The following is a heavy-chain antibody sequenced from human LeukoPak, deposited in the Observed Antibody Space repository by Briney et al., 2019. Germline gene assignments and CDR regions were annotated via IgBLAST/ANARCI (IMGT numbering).Heavy chain of an antibody. CDR3: ARDRGYSSSWYVFYGMDV. CDR2: ISGSGGST. Sequence: GGSLRLSCAASGFTFSSYAMSWVRQAPGKGLEWVSAISGSGGSTYYADSVKGRFTISRDNSKNTLYLQMNSLRAEDTAVYYCARDRGYSSSWYVFYGMDVWGQGTTVTVS. D-gene: IGHD6-13*01. CDR1: GFTFSSYA. J-gene: IGHJ6*02. V-gene: IGHV3-23*01.